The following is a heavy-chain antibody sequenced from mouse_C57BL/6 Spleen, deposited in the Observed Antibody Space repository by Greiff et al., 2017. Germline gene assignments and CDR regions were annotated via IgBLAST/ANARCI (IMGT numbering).Heavy chain of an antibody. J-gene: IGHJ2*01. CDR3: ARRFFDY. CDR2: IYPSDSYT. V-gene: IGHV1-50*01. CDR1: GYTFTSYW. Sequence: VQLQQPGAELVKPGASVKLSCKASGYTFTSYWMQWVKQRPGQGLEWIGEIYPSDSYTNYNQKFKGKATLTVDTSSSTAYMQLSSLTSEDSAVYYCARRFFDYWGQGTTLTVSS.